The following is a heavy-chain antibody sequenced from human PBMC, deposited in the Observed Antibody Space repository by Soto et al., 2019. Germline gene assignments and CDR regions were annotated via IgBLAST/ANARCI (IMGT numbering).Heavy chain of an antibody. CDR2: ISAYNGNT. V-gene: IGHV1-18*01. D-gene: IGHD3-16*01. Sequence: ASVKVSCKASGYTFTSYGISWVRQAPGQGLEGMGWISAYNGNTNYAQKLQGRATMTTDTSTSTAYMELRRLRSDDTAVYYCAINGGGDYYYYGIDVGGQGATVTVSS. CDR3: AINGGGDYYYYGIDV. CDR1: GYTFTSYG. J-gene: IGHJ6*02.